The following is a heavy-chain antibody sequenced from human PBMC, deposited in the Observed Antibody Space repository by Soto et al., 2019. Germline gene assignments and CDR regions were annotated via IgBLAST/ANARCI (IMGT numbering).Heavy chain of an antibody. CDR1: GFTFSAYG. CDR2: ISHDGTNK. Sequence: GGSLRLACTPSGFTFSAYGMHWVRQAPGKGLEWVAAISHDGTNKYYGDSVRGRFTISRDNSKNTLYLQMNTLRNEDTAVYYCAKESRSSAVTATRVYGMDVWGQGTTVTVSS. V-gene: IGHV3-30*18. D-gene: IGHD2-21*02. J-gene: IGHJ6*02. CDR3: AKESRSSAVTATRVYGMDV.